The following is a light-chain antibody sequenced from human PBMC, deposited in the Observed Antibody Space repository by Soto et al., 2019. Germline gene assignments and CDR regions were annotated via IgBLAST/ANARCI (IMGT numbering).Light chain of an antibody. V-gene: IGKV4-1*01. CDR1: QSVLYSSNNKNY. CDR3: QQSYSTPRWT. CDR2: ATS. Sequence: DIVMTQSPDSLAVSLGERATINCKSSQSVLYSSNNKNYLAWYQQKPGRAPKVLIYATSSLQSGVPSRFSGSGSGTDFTLTISSLQPEDFATYYCQQSYSTPRWTFGQGTKVDI. J-gene: IGKJ1*01.